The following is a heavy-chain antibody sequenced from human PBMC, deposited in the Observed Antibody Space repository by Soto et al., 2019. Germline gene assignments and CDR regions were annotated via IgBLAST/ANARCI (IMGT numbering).Heavy chain of an antibody. CDR2: IIPIFGTA. V-gene: IGHV1-69*13. CDR3: ARMSIVVVPAGYYYYGMDV. J-gene: IGHJ6*02. D-gene: IGHD2-2*01. Sequence: ASVKVSCKASGGTFSSYAISWVRQAPGQGLEWMGGIIPIFGTANYAQKFQGRVTITADESTSTAYMELSSLRSEDTAVYYCARMSIVVVPAGYYYYGMDVWGQGTTVTVSS. CDR1: GGTFSSYA.